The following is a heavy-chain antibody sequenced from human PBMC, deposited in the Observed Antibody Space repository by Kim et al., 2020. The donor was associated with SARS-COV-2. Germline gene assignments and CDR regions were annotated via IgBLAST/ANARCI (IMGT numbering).Heavy chain of an antibody. CDR1: GFTFDDYA. Sequence: GGSPRLSCAASGFTFDDYAMHWVRQAPGKGLEWVSGISWNSGSIGYADSVKGRFTISRDNAKNSLYLQMNSLRAEDTALYYCAKDRVGWLAKPFGWFDPWGQGTLVTVSS. CDR2: ISWNSGSI. D-gene: IGHD6-19*01. CDR3: AKDRVGWLAKPFGWFDP. V-gene: IGHV3-9*01. J-gene: IGHJ5*02.